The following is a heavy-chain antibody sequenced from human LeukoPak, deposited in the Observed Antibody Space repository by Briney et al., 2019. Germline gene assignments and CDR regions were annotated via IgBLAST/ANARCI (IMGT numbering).Heavy chain of an antibody. CDR1: GYTLTELS. Sequence: ASVKVSCKVSGYTLTELSMHWVRQAPGKGLEWMGGFDPEDGETIYAQKSQGRVTMTEDTSTSTAYMELRSLRSDDTAVYYCARSGSGYYLSYYFDYWGQGTLVTVSS. CDR2: FDPEDGET. D-gene: IGHD3-3*01. V-gene: IGHV1-24*01. CDR3: ARSGSGYYLSYYFDY. J-gene: IGHJ4*02.